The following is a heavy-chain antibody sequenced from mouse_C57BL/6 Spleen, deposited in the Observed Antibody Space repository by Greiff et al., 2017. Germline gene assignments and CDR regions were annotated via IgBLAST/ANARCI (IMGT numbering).Heavy chain of an antibody. CDR3: ARDSHYYGSSYDHYYAMDY. CDR1: GYTFTDYN. J-gene: IGHJ4*01. V-gene: IGHV1-22*01. CDR2: INPNNGGT. Sequence: EVKLQESGPELVKPGASVKMSCKASGYTFTDYNMHWVKQSHGQSLEWIGYINPNNGGTSYNQKFKGKATLTVNKSSSTAYMELRSLTSEDSAVYYCARDSHYYGSSYDHYYAMDYWGQGTSVTVSS. D-gene: IGHD1-1*01.